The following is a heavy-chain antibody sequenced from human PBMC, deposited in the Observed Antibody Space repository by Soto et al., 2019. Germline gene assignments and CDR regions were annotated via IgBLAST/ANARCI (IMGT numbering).Heavy chain of an antibody. CDR2: ISYDGSNK. Sequence: PGGSLRLSCAASGFTFSSYGMHWVRQAPGKGLEWVAVISYDGSNKYYADSVKGQFTISRDNSKNTLYLQMNSLRAEDTAVYYCAKDNYGGPYGTLEYWGQGTLVTVSS. CDR1: GFTFSSYG. CDR3: AKDNYGGPYGTLEY. D-gene: IGHD4-17*01. J-gene: IGHJ4*02. V-gene: IGHV3-30*18.